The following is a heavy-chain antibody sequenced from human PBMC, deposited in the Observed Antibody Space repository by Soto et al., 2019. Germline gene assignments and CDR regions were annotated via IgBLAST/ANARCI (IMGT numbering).Heavy chain of an antibody. V-gene: IGHV4-39*01. CDR3: ASPTSYYDSSGYYLGKAFDI. D-gene: IGHD3-22*01. J-gene: IGHJ3*02. CDR2: IYYSGST. Sequence: SETLSLTCTVSGGSISSSSYYWGWIRQPPGKGLEWIGSIYYSGSTYYNPSLKSRVTISVDTSKNQFSLKLSSVAAADTAVYYCASPTSYYDSSGYYLGKAFDIWGQGTMVTVSS. CDR1: GGSISSSSYY.